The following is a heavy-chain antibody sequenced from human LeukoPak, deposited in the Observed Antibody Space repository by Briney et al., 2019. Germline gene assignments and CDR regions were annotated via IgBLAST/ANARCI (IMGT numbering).Heavy chain of an antibody. D-gene: IGHD6-13*01. CDR3: AKVAGYSSSWSFNWFDP. Sequence: GGSLRLSCAASGFTFSSYAMSWVRQAPGKGLEWVSAISGSGGSTYYADSVKGRFTISRDNSKNTLYLQMNSLRAEDTAVYYCAKVAGYSSSWSFNWFDPWGQGTLLTVSS. CDR2: ISGSGGST. V-gene: IGHV3-23*01. J-gene: IGHJ5*02. CDR1: GFTFSSYA.